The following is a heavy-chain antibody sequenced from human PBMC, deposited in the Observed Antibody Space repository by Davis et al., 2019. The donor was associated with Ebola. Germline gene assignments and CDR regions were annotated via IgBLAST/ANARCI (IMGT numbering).Heavy chain of an antibody. CDR1: GFTFSSYA. CDR2: ISGSGGSP. J-gene: IGHJ2*01. V-gene: IGHV3-23*01. CDR3: AKGDGDYPIGYWFFDL. Sequence: GESLILSCAASGFTFSSYAMSWVRQAPGKGLEWVSGISGSGGSPYHPGSVKRRFTISRDNSSDKLYLQMNSLRAEETAVYYCAKGDGDYPIGYWFFDLWGRGTLVTVSS. D-gene: IGHD4-17*01.